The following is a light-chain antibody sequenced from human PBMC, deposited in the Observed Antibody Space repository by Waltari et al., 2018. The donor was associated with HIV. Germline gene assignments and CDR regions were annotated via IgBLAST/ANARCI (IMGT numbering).Light chain of an antibody. CDR1: QSVLVHSNVKNN. J-gene: IGKJ1*01. Sequence: DIVMTQSPDSLAVSLGERATINCKSSQSVLVHSNVKNNLAWYQQKFGQPPKLLFYWSSDRQSGVPDRFSASGSWTDFTLTISSLQAEDVALYYCQQYYSTPQTFGQGTRVEIK. V-gene: IGKV4-1*01. CDR3: QQYYSTPQT. CDR2: WSS.